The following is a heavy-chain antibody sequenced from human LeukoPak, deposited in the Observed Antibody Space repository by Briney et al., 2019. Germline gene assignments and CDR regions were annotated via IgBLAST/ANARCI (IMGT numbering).Heavy chain of an antibody. V-gene: IGHV4-4*07. D-gene: IGHD6-19*01. CDR2: IYTSGST. Sequence: SETLSLTCTVSGGSISSYYWSWIRQPAGKGLKWIGRIYTSGSTNYNPSLKSRVAMSVDTSKNQFSLKLSSVTAADTAVYYCARGHSGWWGGDLFDYWGQGTLVTVSS. J-gene: IGHJ4*02. CDR3: ARGHSGWWGGDLFDY. CDR1: GGSISSYY.